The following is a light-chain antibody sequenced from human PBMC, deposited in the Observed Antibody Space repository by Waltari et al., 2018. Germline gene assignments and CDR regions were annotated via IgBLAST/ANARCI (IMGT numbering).Light chain of an antibody. Sequence: DIQMTQSPSTLSASVGDRVTITCRASQSISTWLAWYQQKPGMAPKLLIYEASTFESGVPSRFRGSGSGTEFTLTISSLQPDDFATYYCQQYNSYPLTFGGGTKVEIK. CDR2: EAS. V-gene: IGKV1-5*01. J-gene: IGKJ4*01. CDR3: QQYNSYPLT. CDR1: QSISTW.